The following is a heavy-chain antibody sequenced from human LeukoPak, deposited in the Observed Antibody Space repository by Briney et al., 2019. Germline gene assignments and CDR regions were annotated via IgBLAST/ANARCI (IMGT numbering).Heavy chain of an antibody. Sequence: ASVKVSCKAPGYTLSKLSIHWVRQPSGKGLEWMGAFDPEDGETIYAQEFQGRATMTADTSTDTAYMELSSLTSDDTAVYYCARDLGDIVVVPTASWGQGTLVTVSS. CDR2: FDPEDGET. J-gene: IGHJ5*02. V-gene: IGHV1-24*01. CDR1: GYTLSKLS. CDR3: ARDLGDIVVVPTAS. D-gene: IGHD2-2*01.